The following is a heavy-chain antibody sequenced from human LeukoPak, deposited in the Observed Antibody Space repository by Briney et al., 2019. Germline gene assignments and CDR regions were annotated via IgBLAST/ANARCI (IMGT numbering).Heavy chain of an antibody. D-gene: IGHD6-6*01. CDR2: IYYSGNT. CDR1: GGSISNKY. CDR3: ARDWGVGGRPGYMDV. J-gene: IGHJ4*02. Sequence: PSETLSLTCTVSGGSISNKYWSWIRQPPGKGLEWIGYIYYSGNTNYNPSLKSRVTILVDTSKNQVSLKLSSVTAADTAVYFCARDWGVGGRPGYMDVWGQGTLVTVSS. V-gene: IGHV4-59*01.